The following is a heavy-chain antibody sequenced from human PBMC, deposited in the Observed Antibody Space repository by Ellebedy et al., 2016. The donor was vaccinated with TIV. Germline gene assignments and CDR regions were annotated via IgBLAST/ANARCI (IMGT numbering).Heavy chain of an antibody. CDR3: ARRGGMYYGDYTYYFDY. J-gene: IGHJ4*02. V-gene: IGHV3-7*03. CDR1: GFTFSSYW. CDR2: IKQDGSEK. D-gene: IGHD4-17*01. Sequence: GESLKISXAASGFTFSSYWMSWVRQAPGKGLEWVANIKQDGSEKYYVDSVKGRFTISRDNAKNSLYLQMNSLRAEDTAVYYCARRGGMYYGDYTYYFDYWGQGTLVTVSA.